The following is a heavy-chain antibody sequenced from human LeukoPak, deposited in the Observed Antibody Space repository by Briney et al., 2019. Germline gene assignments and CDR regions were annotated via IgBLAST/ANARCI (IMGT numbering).Heavy chain of an antibody. D-gene: IGHD6-13*01. J-gene: IGHJ5*02. Sequence: SETLSLTCAVYGGSFSGYYWSWIRQPPGKGLEWIGEINHSGSTNYNPSLKSRVTISVDTSKNQFSLKLNSVTAADTAVYYCARAVLAAAGSNWFDPWGQGTLVTVSS. V-gene: IGHV4-34*01. CDR1: GGSFSGYY. CDR3: ARAVLAAAGSNWFDP. CDR2: INHSGST.